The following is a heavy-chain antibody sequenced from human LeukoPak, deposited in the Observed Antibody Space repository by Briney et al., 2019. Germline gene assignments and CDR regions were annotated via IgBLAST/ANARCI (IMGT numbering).Heavy chain of an antibody. CDR1: GYTFTGYY. D-gene: IGHD3-10*01. J-gene: IGHJ4*02. V-gene: IGHV1-2*02. Sequence: ASVKVSCKASGYTFTGYYMHWVRQAPGQGLEWMGWINPNSGGTNYAQKFQGRVTMTRDTSISTAYMELSRLRSDDTAVYYCAKTTTMVRGVIGYWGQGTLVTVSS. CDR2: INPNSGGT. CDR3: AKTTTMVRGVIGY.